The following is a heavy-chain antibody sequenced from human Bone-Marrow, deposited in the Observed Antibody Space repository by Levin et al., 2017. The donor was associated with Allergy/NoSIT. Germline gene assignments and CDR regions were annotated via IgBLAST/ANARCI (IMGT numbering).Heavy chain of an antibody. CDR1: GFTFSSYN. D-gene: IGHD6-19*01. CDR2: ISSSSSYI. CDR3: AKYSSGWYDY. Sequence: GESLKISCAASGFTFSSYNMNWVRQAPGKGLEWVSSISSSSSYIYYADSVKGRFTISRDNAKNSLYLQMNSLRAEDTAVYYCAKYSSGWYDYWGQGTLVTVSS. V-gene: IGHV3-21*01. J-gene: IGHJ4*02.